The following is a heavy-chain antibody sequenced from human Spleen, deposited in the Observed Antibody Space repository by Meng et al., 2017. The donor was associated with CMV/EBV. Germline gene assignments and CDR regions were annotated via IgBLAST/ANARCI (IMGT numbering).Heavy chain of an antibody. D-gene: IGHD3-16*01. CDR2: TYYRSKWSN. V-gene: IGHV6-1*01. J-gene: IGHJ3*02. CDR1: GDSVSSKNAA. CDR3: GREGGDAFDI. Sequence: QTLSLTCAISGDSVSSKNAAWNWIRQSPSRGLEWLGRTYYRSKWSNDYALSVKSRITISPDTSTNQFSLHLNFVTPEDTAVYYCGREGGDAFDIWGQGTMVTVSS.